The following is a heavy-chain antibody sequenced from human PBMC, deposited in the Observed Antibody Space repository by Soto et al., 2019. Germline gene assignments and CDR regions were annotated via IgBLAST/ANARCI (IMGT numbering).Heavy chain of an antibody. CDR1: GGSISSSSYY. CDR3: ATYGDRRFDY. V-gene: IGHV4-39*01. Sequence: QLQLQESGPGLVKPSETLSLTCTVSGGSISSSSYYWGWIRQPPGKGLEWIGSIYYSGSTYYNPSLKSRVTISVDTSKNQFSLKLSSVAAADTAVYYCATYGDRRFDYWGQGTLVTVSS. CDR2: IYYSGST. J-gene: IGHJ4*02. D-gene: IGHD4-17*01.